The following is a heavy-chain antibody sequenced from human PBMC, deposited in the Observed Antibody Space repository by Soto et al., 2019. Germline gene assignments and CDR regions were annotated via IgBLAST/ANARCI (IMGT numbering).Heavy chain of an antibody. D-gene: IGHD3-16*01. CDR2: INHSGST. J-gene: IGHJ1*01. CDR3: ARRRGLDYVSLGFQH. Sequence: SSETLSLNSAVNGGSFSGSSCSWIRQPPGKGLEWIGEINHSGSTNYNPSLKSRVTISVDTSKNQFSLKLSSVTAADTAVYYCARRRGLDYVSLGFQHWGQGTLVTVS. V-gene: IGHV4-34*01. CDR1: GGSFSGSS.